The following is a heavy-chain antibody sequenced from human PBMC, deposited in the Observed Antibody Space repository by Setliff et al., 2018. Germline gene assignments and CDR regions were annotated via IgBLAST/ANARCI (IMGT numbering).Heavy chain of an antibody. V-gene: IGHV3-48*04. D-gene: IGHD3-10*01. CDR1: GFTLTNAW. CDR2: ISYSGSTM. J-gene: IGHJ1*01. Sequence: GGSLRLSCTASGFTLTNAWINWVRQAPGKGLEWVSYISYSGSTMYYADSVKGRFTISRDNDKNSMYLQMNSLGAEDTAVYYCASSSGWIPWIQHWGPGTLVTVSS. CDR3: ASSSGWIPWIQH.